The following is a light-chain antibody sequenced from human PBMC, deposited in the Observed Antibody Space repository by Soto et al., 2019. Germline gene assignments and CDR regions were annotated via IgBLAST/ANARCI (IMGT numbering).Light chain of an antibody. Sequence: AIQMTQSPSSLSASVGDRVTITCRASQAIGNDLGWYQQRPGKVPKLLIYAASALHSGVPSRFSGSGSGTDFTLTISSLQPEDFAIYYCLQDRSYPRTFDQGTKVEIK. J-gene: IGKJ1*01. CDR1: QAIGND. CDR3: LQDRSYPRT. CDR2: AAS. V-gene: IGKV1-6*01.